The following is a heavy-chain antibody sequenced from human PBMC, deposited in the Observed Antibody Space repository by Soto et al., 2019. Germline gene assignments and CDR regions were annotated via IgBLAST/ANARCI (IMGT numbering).Heavy chain of an antibody. J-gene: IGHJ4*02. Sequence: GGSLRLSCAASGFNYGSYAMSWVRQAPGKGLEWVSSTTGRGDDTYYVDAVKGRFTISRDNSKNTHYLQMNTLRAEDTAIYYCVRQANYNSGSFDIWGQGTLVTVSS. CDR1: GFNYGSYA. CDR2: TTGRGDDT. CDR3: VRQANYNSGSFDI. D-gene: IGHD3-10*01. V-gene: IGHV3-23*01.